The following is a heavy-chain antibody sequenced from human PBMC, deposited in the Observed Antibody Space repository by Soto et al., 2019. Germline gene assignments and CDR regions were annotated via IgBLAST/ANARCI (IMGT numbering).Heavy chain of an antibody. CDR3: ARDGPPMDY. Sequence: QVQLVQSGAEVKKPGASVKVSCKASGYTFTSYGISWVRQAPGQGLEWMGWISAHNGNTKYAQKTQARVTMTTDTSTRRAYMELRSLRSDDTDVHYCARDGPPMDYGGQGTLVTVSS. CDR2: ISAHNGNT. V-gene: IGHV1-18*01. J-gene: IGHJ4*02. CDR1: GYTFTSYG. D-gene: IGHD2-2*01.